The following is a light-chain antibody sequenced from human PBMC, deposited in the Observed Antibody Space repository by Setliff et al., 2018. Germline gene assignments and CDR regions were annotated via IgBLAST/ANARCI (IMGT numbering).Light chain of an antibody. V-gene: IGLV1-44*01. CDR3: STWDDSLNSVV. CDR2: QNS. J-gene: IGLJ2*01. Sequence: QSVLTQPPSASGTPGQRVTISCSGSSSNIGSKTVNWYQQLPGTAPKLLMFQNSQRPSGVPDRFSGSKSGTSASLAISGLQSEDGADYYCSTWDDSLNSVVFGGGTKVTVL. CDR1: SSNIGSKT.